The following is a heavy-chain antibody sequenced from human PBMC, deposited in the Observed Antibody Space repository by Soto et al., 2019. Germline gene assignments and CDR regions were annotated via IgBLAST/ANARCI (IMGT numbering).Heavy chain of an antibody. V-gene: IGHV1-18*01. CDR2: ISTNNGNT. CDR1: GYTFTSYG. D-gene: IGHD6-19*01. J-gene: IGHJ5*02. Sequence: QVQLVQSGAEVKKPGASVKVSCKASGYTFTSYGISWVRQAPGQGLEWMGWISTNNGNTNYAQKLQGRVTXTXDXXTSTAYMELRSLRSDDTAVYHCARVSSGWYYWFDPWGQGTLVTVSS. CDR3: ARVSSGWYYWFDP.